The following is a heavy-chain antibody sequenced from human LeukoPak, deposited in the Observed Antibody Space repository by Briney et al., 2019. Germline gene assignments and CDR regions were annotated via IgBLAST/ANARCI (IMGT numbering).Heavy chain of an antibody. D-gene: IGHD3-22*01. CDR1: GYTLTDYY. J-gene: IGHJ4*02. V-gene: IGHV1-2*06. CDR2: INPNSGGT. Sequence: RASVKVSCKASGYTLTDYYMHWVRQAPGQGLEWMGRINPNSGGTNYAQKFQGRVTTTRDTSISTVYMELSRLRSDDTAVYYCARVGYCESSGYYEYWGQGTLVTVSS. CDR3: ARVGYCESSGYYEY.